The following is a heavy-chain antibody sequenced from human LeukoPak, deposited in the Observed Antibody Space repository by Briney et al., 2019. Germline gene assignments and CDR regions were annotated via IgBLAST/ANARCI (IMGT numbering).Heavy chain of an antibody. V-gene: IGHV4-59*12. Sequence: SETLSLTCTVSGGSISSYYWSWIRQPPGKGLEWIGSINHSGSTYYNPSLKSRVTISVDRSKNQFSLKLSSVTAADTAVYYCAKYSRDSGTYNFDYWGQGTLVTVSS. CDR1: GGSISSYY. D-gene: IGHD5-18*01. J-gene: IGHJ4*02. CDR3: AKYSRDSGTYNFDY. CDR2: INHSGST.